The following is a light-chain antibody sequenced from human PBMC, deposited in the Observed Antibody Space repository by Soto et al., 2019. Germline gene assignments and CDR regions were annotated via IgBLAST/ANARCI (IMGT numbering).Light chain of an antibody. CDR2: GAS. J-gene: IGKJ1*01. CDR3: QQYGSSGT. V-gene: IGKV3-20*01. Sequence: IVMTQSPATPSVSPGEIATLSCRASQSVSSNLAWYQQKPGQAPRLLIYGASTRATGIPDRFSGSGSGTDFTLTISRLEPEDVAVYYCQQYGSSGTFGQGTKVDIK. CDR1: QSVSSN.